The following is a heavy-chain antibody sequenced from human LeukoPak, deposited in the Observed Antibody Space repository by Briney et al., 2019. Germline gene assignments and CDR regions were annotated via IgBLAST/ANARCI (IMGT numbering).Heavy chain of an antibody. Sequence: ASVKVSCKASGYTFTSYYMHWVRQAPGQGLEWMGIINPSGGSTSYAQEFQGRVTMTRDTSTSTVYMELSSLRSEDTAVYYCARLAVLYDSSGDDAFDIWGQGTMVTVSS. CDR2: INPSGGST. D-gene: IGHD3-22*01. V-gene: IGHV1-46*01. CDR1: GYTFTSYY. J-gene: IGHJ3*02. CDR3: ARLAVLYDSSGDDAFDI.